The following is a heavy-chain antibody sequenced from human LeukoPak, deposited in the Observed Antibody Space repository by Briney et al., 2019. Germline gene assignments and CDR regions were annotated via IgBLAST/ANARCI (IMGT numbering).Heavy chain of an antibody. J-gene: IGHJ4*02. Sequence: ASVKVSCKASGYTFTSYYTHWVRQAPGQGLEWMGIINPSGGSTRNAQIFQGRVTMTRDTSTNTVYMELSSLRSEDTAVYYCARIYCSSTSCHEIDYWGQGTLVTVSS. CDR3: ARIYCSSTSCHEIDY. D-gene: IGHD2-2*01. CDR1: GYTFTSYY. CDR2: INPSGGST. V-gene: IGHV1-46*01.